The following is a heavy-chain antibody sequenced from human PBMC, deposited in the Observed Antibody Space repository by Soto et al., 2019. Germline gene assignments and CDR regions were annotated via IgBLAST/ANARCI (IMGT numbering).Heavy chain of an antibody. J-gene: IGHJ6*02. D-gene: IGHD5-18*01. V-gene: IGHV3-23*01. CDR1: GFTFSSYA. Sequence: EVQLLESGGGLVQPGGSLRLFCAASGFTFSSYAMSWVRQAPGKGLEWVSGISGSAGSTYYADSVKGRFTISRDNSQNTLYLQMNSLRAEDTAVYYCAKVPASSFSGYRYYYYYGMDVWGQGTTVTVSS. CDR2: ISGSAGST. CDR3: AKVPASSFSGYRYYYYYGMDV.